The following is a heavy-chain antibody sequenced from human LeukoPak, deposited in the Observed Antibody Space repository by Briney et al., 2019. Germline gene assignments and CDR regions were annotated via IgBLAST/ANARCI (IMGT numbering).Heavy chain of an antibody. D-gene: IGHD2-2*02. CDR3: ARDGRYCSSTSCYIDY. CDR2: MNPNSGNT. J-gene: IGHJ4*02. Sequence: GASVKVSCKASGYTFTSYDINWVRQATGQGLEWMGWMNPNSGNTGYAQKFQGRVTMTRDTSTSTVYMELSSLRSGDTAVYYCARDGRYCSSTSCYIDYWGQGTLVTVSS. CDR1: GYTFTSYD. V-gene: IGHV1-8*01.